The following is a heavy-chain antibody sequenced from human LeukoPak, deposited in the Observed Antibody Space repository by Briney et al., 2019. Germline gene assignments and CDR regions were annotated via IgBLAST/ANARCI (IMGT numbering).Heavy chain of an antibody. CDR2: MNPNSGNT. CDR3: ARGSVEQLVPNLDY. J-gene: IGHJ4*02. V-gene: IGHV1-8*03. Sequence: ASLKVSCKASGYTFTSYDINWVRQATGQGLEWMGWMNPNSGNTGYAQKFQGRVTITRNTSISTAYMELSSLRSEDTAVYYCARGSVEQLVPNLDYWGQGTLVTVSS. CDR1: GYTFTSYD. D-gene: IGHD6-6*01.